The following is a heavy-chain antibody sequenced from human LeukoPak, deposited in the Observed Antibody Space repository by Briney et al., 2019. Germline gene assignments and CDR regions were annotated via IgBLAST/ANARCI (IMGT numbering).Heavy chain of an antibody. J-gene: IGHJ4*02. CDR2: IWYDGSNK. Sequence: GGSLRLSCAAPGFTFSSYGMHWVRQAPGKGLEWVAVIWYDGSNKYYADSVKGRFTISRDNSKNTLYLQMNSLRAEDTAVYDCARDADYGGNSYFDYWGQGTLVTVSS. V-gene: IGHV3-33*01. CDR1: GFTFSSYG. D-gene: IGHD4-23*01. CDR3: ARDADYGGNSYFDY.